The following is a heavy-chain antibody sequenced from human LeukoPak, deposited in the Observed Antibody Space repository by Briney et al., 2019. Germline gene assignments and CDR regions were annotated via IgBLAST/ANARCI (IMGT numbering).Heavy chain of an antibody. Sequence: GGSLRLSCAASIFTFRDRFMSWIRQPPGKGLEWVSYIRSSGSDTYYTDFVRGRFTVSRHNAQNSLFLQMNSLRAEDTAVYYCATAPTEDGDGSSPGYWGQGTLVTVSS. CDR1: IFTFRDRF. V-gene: IGHV3-11*04. D-gene: IGHD2-21*01. CDR2: IRSSGSDT. CDR3: ATAPTEDGDGSSPGY. J-gene: IGHJ4*02.